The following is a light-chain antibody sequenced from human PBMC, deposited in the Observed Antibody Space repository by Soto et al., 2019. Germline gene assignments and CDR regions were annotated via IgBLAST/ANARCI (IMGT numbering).Light chain of an antibody. Sequence: DIQITQYPSTLSASVRDRVTITCRASQSSSRWLAWYQQKPGKAPKLLIYDASSLESGVRSRFSGSGSGTEFTLTISSLQSDDFATYYCQQYSSYPTFGQGTKVDI. V-gene: IGKV1-5*01. CDR3: QQYSSYPT. CDR2: DAS. CDR1: QSSSRW. J-gene: IGKJ1*01.